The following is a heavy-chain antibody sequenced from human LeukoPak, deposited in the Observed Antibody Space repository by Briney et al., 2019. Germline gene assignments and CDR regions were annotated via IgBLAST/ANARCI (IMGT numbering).Heavy chain of an antibody. CDR2: ISGSGGST. D-gene: IGHD3-16*02. J-gene: IGHJ4*02. CDR1: GFTFSSYA. Sequence: SGGPLRLSCAASGFTFSSYAMSWVRQAPGKGLEWVSAISGSGGSTYYADSVKGRFTISRDNSKNTLYLQMNSLRAEDTAVYYCAKDPKYYDYVWGSYRYTGESDYWGQGTLVTVSS. CDR3: AKDPKYYDYVWGSYRYTGESDY. V-gene: IGHV3-23*01.